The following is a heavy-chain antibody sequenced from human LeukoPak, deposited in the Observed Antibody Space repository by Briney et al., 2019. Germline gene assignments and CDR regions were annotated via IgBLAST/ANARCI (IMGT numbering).Heavy chain of an antibody. CDR1: GGSFSGYY. V-gene: IGHV4-34*01. D-gene: IGHD6-13*01. CDR3: AIGYSGSQVGDDAFDI. J-gene: IGHJ3*02. CDR2: INHSGST. Sequence: SETLSLTYAVYGGSFSGYYWSWIRQPPGKGLEWIGEINHSGSTNYNPSLKSRVTISVDTSKNQFSLKLSSVTAADTAVYYCAIGYSGSQVGDDAFDIWGQGTMVTVSS.